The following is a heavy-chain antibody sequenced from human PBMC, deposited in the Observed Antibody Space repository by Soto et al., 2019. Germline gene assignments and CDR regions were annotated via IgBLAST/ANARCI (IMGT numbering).Heavy chain of an antibody. V-gene: IGHV1-18*01. J-gene: IGHJ6*02. CDR3: AREGQAPYYHYGMDV. CDR1: GYTFTNYG. CDR2: ISGYNGNT. Sequence: ASVKVSCKASGYTFTNYGFSWVRQAPGQGLEWMGWISGYNGNTKYAEKFQNRVTMTTDTSTNTAHMELRSLRSDDTAVYYCAREGQAPYYHYGMDVWGQGTAVTVSS.